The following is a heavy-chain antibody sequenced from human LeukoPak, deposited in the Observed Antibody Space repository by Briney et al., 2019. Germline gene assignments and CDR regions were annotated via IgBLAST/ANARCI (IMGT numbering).Heavy chain of an antibody. CDR1: GVSISSSSYY. J-gene: IGHJ4*02. Sequence: SETLSLTCTVSGVSISSSSYYWGLIRQPPGKGLEWIGSIYYSGSTYYNPSLKSRVTISVDTSKNQFSLKLSSVTAADTAVYYCARGEYSYGTYYFDYWGQGTLVTVSS. D-gene: IGHD5-18*01. V-gene: IGHV4-39*01. CDR3: ARGEYSYGTYYFDY. CDR2: IYYSGST.